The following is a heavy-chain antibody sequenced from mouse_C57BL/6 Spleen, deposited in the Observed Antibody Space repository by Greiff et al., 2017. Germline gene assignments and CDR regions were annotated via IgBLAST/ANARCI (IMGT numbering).Heavy chain of an antibody. J-gene: IGHJ2*01. CDR3: ARRGYGSSPDYFGY. Sequence: QVQLQQPGAELVKPGASVKLSCKASGYTFTSYWMHWVKQRPGQGLEWIGMIHPNSGSTNYNEKFKSKATLTVDKSSSTAYMQLSSLTSDDSAVYYCARRGYGSSPDYFGYWGQGTTLTVSA. CDR2: IHPNSGST. CDR1: GYTFTSYW. V-gene: IGHV1-64*01. D-gene: IGHD1-1*01.